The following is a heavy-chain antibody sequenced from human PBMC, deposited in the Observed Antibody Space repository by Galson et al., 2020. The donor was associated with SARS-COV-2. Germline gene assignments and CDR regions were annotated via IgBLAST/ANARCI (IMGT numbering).Heavy chain of an antibody. D-gene: IGHD3-22*01. CDR1: GFTFSDYY. J-gene: IGHJ4*02. V-gene: IGHV3-11*01. CDR2: ISSSGSTI. Sequence: GGSLRLSCAASGFTFSDYYMSWIRQAPGKGLEWVSYISSSGSTIYYADSVKGRFTISRDNAKNSLYLQMNSLRAEDTAVYYCARDGSHYYDSFFGLSYWGQGTLVTVSS. CDR3: ARDGSHYYDSFFGLSY.